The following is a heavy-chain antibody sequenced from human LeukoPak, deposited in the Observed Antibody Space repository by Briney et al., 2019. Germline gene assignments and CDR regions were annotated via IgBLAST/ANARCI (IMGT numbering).Heavy chain of an antibody. Sequence: GRSLRLSWAASGXTFSRHAVHWVRQAPGKGLEWVALISYDGRDKYYADSVKSRFTISRDNSKNTLYLQMNSLRAEDTAVYYCAKDLGGSSSVFDYWGQGTPVTVSS. J-gene: IGHJ4*02. CDR3: AKDLGGSSSVFDY. V-gene: IGHV3-30*18. CDR2: ISYDGRDK. CDR1: GXTFSRHA. D-gene: IGHD6-6*01.